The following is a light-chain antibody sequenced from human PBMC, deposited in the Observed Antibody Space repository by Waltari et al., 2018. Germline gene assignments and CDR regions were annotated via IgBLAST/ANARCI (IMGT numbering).Light chain of an antibody. CDR1: QTIRNY. CDR2: AAS. J-gene: IGKJ2*01. V-gene: IGKV1-39*01. Sequence: DIQLTQSPSSLSASVGDRVTLPSRASQTIRNYLNWYQHKPGKAPNLLIYAASSLQSGVPSRFSGSGSGTDFTLTISSVQPEDSGTYYCQRSYTTPFMYNFGQGTKLEIK. CDR3: QRSYTTPFMYN.